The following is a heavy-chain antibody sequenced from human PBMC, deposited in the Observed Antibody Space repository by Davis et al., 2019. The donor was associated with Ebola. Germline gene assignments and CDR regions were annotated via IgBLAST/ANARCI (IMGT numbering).Heavy chain of an antibody. V-gene: IGHV3-48*02. CDR1: GFTVNSNY. D-gene: IGHD5-18*01. J-gene: IGHJ3*02. CDR2: ISSSSSTI. Sequence: PGGSLRLSCATSGFTVNSNYMSWVRQAPGKGLEWVSYISSSSSTIYYADSVKGRFTISRDNAKNSLYLQMNSLRDEDTAVYYCARDPDTAMASDAFDIWGQGTMVTVSS. CDR3: ARDPDTAMASDAFDI.